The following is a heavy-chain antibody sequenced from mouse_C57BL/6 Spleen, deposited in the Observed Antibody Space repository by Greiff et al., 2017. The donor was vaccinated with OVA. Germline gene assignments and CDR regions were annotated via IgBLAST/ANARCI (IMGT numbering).Heavy chain of an antibody. V-gene: IGHV5-6*01. CDR2: ISSGGSYT. CDR1: GFTFSSYG. D-gene: IGHD1-1*02. CDR3: ARGGNYAMDY. J-gene: IGHJ4*01. Sequence: EVKLMESGGDLVKPGGSLKLSCAASGFTFSSYGMSWVRQTPDKRLEWVATISSGGSYTYYPDSVKGRFTISRDNAKNTLYLQMSSLKSEDTAMYYCARGGNYAMDYWGQGTSVTVSS.